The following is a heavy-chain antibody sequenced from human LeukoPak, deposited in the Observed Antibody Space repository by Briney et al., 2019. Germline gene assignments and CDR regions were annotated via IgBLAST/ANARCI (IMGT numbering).Heavy chain of an antibody. J-gene: IGHJ3*02. CDR1: GFTFSSYA. V-gene: IGHV3-30-3*01. D-gene: IGHD2-2*01. CDR3: ARVPAAMNAFDI. CDR2: ISYDGSNK. Sequence: GGSLRLSCAASGFTFSSYAMHWVRQAPGKGLEWVAVISYDGSNKYYADSVKGRFTISRDNSKNTLYLQMNSLRAEDTAVYYCARVPAAMNAFDIWGQGTMVTVSS.